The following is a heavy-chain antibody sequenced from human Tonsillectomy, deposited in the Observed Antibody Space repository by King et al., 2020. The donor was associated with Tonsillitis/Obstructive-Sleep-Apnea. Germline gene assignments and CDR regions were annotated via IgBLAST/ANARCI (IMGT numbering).Heavy chain of an antibody. J-gene: IGHJ6*02. Sequence: VQLVESGAEVKKPGASVKVSCKASGYTFSSYGISWVRQAPGQGLEWMGWISAYNANTNYAQKLQGRVTMTTDTSTSTAYMELRSLRSDDTALYYCARDGEHTGSYYYDGMDVWGQGITVTVSS. V-gene: IGHV1-18*01. D-gene: IGHD1-26*01. CDR2: ISAYNANT. CDR1: GYTFSSYG. CDR3: ARDGEHTGSYYYDGMDV.